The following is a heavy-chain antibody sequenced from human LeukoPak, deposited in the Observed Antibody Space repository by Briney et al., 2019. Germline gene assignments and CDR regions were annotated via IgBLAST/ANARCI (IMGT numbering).Heavy chain of an antibody. CDR2: IYGGGSV. J-gene: IGHJ3*02. V-gene: IGHV3-53*01. CDR3: ARGGSYLSAFDI. Sequence: HPGGFLRLSCAASGFTVRSNYMSWVRQAPGKGLEWVSIIYGGGSVFYADSVKGRFTISRDNSKNTLYPQMNSLRGEDTAVYYCARGGSYLSAFDIWGQGTMVTVSS. D-gene: IGHD1-26*01. CDR1: GFTVRSNY.